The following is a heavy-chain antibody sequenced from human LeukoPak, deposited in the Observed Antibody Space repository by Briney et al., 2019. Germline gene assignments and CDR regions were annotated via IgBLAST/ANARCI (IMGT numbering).Heavy chain of an antibody. CDR2: INPNSGGT. CDR1: GYTFTSYG. D-gene: IGHD6-13*01. CDR3: ARGGEYSSSWYWFDP. V-gene: IGHV1-2*04. J-gene: IGHJ5*02. Sequence: ASVKVSCKASGYTFTSYGISWVRQAPGQGLEWMGWINPNSGGTNYAQKFQGWVTMTRDTSISTAYMELSRLRSDDTAVYYCARGGEYSSSWYWFDPWGQGTLVTVSS.